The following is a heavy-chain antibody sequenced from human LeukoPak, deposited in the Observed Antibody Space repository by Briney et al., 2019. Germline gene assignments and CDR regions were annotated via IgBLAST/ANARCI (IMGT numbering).Heavy chain of an antibody. CDR1: GFTFSSYS. Sequence: GGSLRLSCAASGFTFSSYSMNWVRQAPGKGLEWVSSISSGSTYMYYADSVKGRFTISRDNAKNSMYLQMNSLRAEDTAVYYCARDLYGMDVWGQGTTVTVSS. J-gene: IGHJ6*02. CDR2: ISSGSTYM. CDR3: ARDLYGMDV. V-gene: IGHV3-21*01.